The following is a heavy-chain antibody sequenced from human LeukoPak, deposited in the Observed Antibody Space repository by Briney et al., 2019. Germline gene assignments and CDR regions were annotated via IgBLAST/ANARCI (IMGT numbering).Heavy chain of an antibody. Sequence: GGSLRLSCAASGFTFGSYSMNWVRQAPGKGLEWVSSISSSSSYIYYADSVKGRFTISRDNAKNSLYLQMNSLRAEDTAVYYCARGRHYYDSSGYYSPTLSYFDYWGQGTLVTVSS. CDR1: GFTFGSYS. CDR2: ISSSSSYI. J-gene: IGHJ4*02. D-gene: IGHD3-22*01. CDR3: ARGRHYYDSSGYYSPTLSYFDY. V-gene: IGHV3-21*01.